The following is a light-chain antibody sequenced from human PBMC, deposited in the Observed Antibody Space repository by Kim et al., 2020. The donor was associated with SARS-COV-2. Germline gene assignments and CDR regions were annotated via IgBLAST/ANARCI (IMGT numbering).Light chain of an antibody. V-gene: IGLV2-8*01. CDR1: SSDFGGYNY. J-gene: IGLJ2*01. CDR3: SSYAGSNNFVV. Sequence: SVSNSCTGNSSDFGGYNYVSWYQQHPGKDPQLLIYEVSKRPSGVPDRFSGSKSGNTAYLTVSGLQAEDEADYYCSSYAGSNNFVVFGGGTQLTVL. CDR2: EVS.